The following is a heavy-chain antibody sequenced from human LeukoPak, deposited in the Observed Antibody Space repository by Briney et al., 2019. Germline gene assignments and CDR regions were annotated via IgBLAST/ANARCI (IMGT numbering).Heavy chain of an antibody. D-gene: IGHD1-1*01. CDR2: IKQDGSEK. Sequence: GGSLRLSCAASGFTFSSYWMSWVRQAPGKGLEWVASIKQDGSEKYYVDSVKGRFTISRDNAKNSLYLQMNSLRAEDTALYYCAKGPYGTLYNWLDPWGQGTLVTVSS. V-gene: IGHV3-7*03. CDR3: AKGPYGTLYNWLDP. CDR1: GFTFSSYW. J-gene: IGHJ5*02.